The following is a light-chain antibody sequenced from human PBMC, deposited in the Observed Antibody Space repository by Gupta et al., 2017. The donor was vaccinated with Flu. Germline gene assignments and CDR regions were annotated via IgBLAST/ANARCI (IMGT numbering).Light chain of an antibody. Sequence: DIVMTQSPDSRAVALGERATINCKSSQSLLYTSNNKHYLAWYQQKPGQPPKLLIYCASTRESGVPDRFSGSESGTXFTLTIXSLQAEDVAVYYCQQYITTPITFGXGTKVEIK. CDR1: QSLLYTSNNKHY. CDR3: QQYITTPIT. J-gene: IGKJ4*01. CDR2: CAS. V-gene: IGKV4-1*01.